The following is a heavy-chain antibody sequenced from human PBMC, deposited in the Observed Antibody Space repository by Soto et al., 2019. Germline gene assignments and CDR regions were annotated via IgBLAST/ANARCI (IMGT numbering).Heavy chain of an antibody. D-gene: IGHD3-3*01. V-gene: IGHV4-4*07. J-gene: IGHJ6*02. CDR3: ARGHDFWSGYSGRFGMDV. CDR2: IYTSGST. CDR1: GGSISSYY. Sequence: LSLTCTVSGGSISSYYWSWIRQPAGKGLEWIGRIYTSGSTNYNPSLKSRVTMSVDTSKNQFSLKLSSVTAADTAVYYCARGHDFWSGYSGRFGMDVWGQGTTVTVSS.